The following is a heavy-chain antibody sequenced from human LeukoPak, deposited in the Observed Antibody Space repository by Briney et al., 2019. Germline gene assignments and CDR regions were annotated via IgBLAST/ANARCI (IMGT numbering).Heavy chain of an antibody. V-gene: IGHV3-7*01. D-gene: IGHD2-21*01. CDR1: GFTFSGRW. J-gene: IGHJ3*02. CDR3: ARDGPEYSDAFDI. Sequence: GGSLRLSCAASGFTFSGRWMSWVRQAPGKGLEWVANIKPDGSEKNYVDSVKGRFTISRDNAKNSLYLQMNSLRAEDTAVYYCARDGPEYSDAFDIWGQGTMVTVSS. CDR2: IKPDGSEK.